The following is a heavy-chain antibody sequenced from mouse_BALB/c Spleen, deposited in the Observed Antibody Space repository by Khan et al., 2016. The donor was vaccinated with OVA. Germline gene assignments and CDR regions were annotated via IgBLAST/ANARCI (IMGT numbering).Heavy chain of an antibody. CDR3: ARVYGGDFDY. Sequence: QLKESGPGLVKPSQSLSLTCTVTGYSITSDYAWNWIRQFPGNKLEWMGFINYSGNTKYNPSLKSRISITRDTSENQFFLQLNSVTTEDTATYYCARVYGGDFDYWGQGTTLTVSS. V-gene: IGHV3-2*02. D-gene: IGHD1-1*01. J-gene: IGHJ2*01. CDR1: GYSITSDYA. CDR2: INYSGNT.